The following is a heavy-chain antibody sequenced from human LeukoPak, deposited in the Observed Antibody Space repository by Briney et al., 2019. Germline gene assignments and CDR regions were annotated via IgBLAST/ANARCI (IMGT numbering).Heavy chain of an antibody. D-gene: IGHD6-13*01. Sequence: PGGSLRLSCAASGFTFSDYWMHWVRQAPGKGLVWVSRVNPDGSSTSYADSVKGRFTISRDNAKNTLSLQMNSLRAEDTAVYYCARDRSISATGDTYWGQGTLDTVSS. V-gene: IGHV3-74*01. J-gene: IGHJ4*02. CDR2: VNPDGSST. CDR3: ARDRSISATGDTY. CDR1: GFTFSDYW.